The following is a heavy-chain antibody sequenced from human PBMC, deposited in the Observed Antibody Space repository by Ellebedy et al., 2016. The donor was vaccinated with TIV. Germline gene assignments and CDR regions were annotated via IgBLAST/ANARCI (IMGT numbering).Heavy chain of an antibody. J-gene: IGHJ4*02. Sequence: AASVKVSCKASGGTFSSYAISWLRQAPGQGLEWMGGIIPIFGTANYAQKFQGRVTITADKSTSPAYMELSSLRSKDTAVYYCARGRYPTVVTSSFDYWGQGTLVTVSS. CDR1: GGTFSSYA. CDR2: IIPIFGTA. V-gene: IGHV1-69*06. D-gene: IGHD4-23*01. CDR3: ARGRYPTVVTSSFDY.